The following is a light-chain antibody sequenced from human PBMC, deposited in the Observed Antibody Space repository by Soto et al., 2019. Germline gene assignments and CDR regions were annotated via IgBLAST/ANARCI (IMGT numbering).Light chain of an antibody. V-gene: IGKV1-27*01. CDR2: AAS. CDR3: QKYYSAPLT. J-gene: IGKJ4*01. CDR1: QGISTY. Sequence: DIQMTQSPSSLSASVGDRVTITCRARQGISTYLAWYQQKPGKVPKLLIYAASTLQSGVPSRFSGSGSGTDFTLTISSLQPEDVAPYYCQKYYSAPLTFGGGTKVVI.